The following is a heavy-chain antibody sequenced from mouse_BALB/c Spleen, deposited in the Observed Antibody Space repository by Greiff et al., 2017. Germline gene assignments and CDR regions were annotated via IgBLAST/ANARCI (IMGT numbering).Heavy chain of an antibody. CDR1: GYTFTDYV. CDR3: ARGNGYYGGFAY. D-gene: IGHD2-3*01. CDR2: IYPGSGST. Sequence: QVQLKESGPELVKPGASVKMSCKASGYTFTDYVISWVKQRTGQGLEWIGEIYPGSGSTYYNEKFKGKATLTADKSSNTAYMQLSSLTSEDSAVYYCARGNGYYGGFAYWGQGTLVTVSA. J-gene: IGHJ3*01. V-gene: IGHV1-77*01.